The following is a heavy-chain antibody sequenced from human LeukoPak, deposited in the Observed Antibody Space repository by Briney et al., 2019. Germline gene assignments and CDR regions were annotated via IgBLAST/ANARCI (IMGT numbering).Heavy chain of an antibody. V-gene: IGHV4-59*01. CDR2: IYYSGST. CDR3: AREIGDRDGYSFDY. Sequence: SETLSLTCTVSGGSISSYYWSWIRQPPGKGLEGIGYIYYSGSTNYNPSLKSRVTISEDTSKNQFSLKLSSVTAADTAVYYCAREIGDRDGYSFDYWGQGTLVTVSS. CDR1: GGSISSYY. J-gene: IGHJ4*02. D-gene: IGHD5-24*01.